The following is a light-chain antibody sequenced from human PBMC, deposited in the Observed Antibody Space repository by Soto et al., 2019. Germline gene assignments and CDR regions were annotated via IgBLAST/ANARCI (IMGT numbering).Light chain of an antibody. CDR2: KAS. J-gene: IGKJ1*01. V-gene: IGKV1-5*03. Sequence: DIQMTQSPSTLSASVGDRVTITCRASQNIYIWLAWYQQKPGKAPRVVINKASTLESGVPSRFSGSGLGTEFTLTIDSLEPDDFATYYCQHCSDYHVAFGQGTRVEVK. CDR1: QNIYIW. CDR3: QHCSDYHVA.